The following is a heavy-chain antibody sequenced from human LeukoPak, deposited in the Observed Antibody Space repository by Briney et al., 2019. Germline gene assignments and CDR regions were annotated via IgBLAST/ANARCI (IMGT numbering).Heavy chain of an antibody. CDR3: AKTPQGYSAYYDY. Sequence: GGSLRLSCAASGFTFNNCSMSWVRQAPGKGLEWVSAIRGGGDYTFYADSVKGRFSISRDNSGNTLSLQMNSLGAEDTAVFFCAKTPQGYSAYYDYWGQGALVTVSS. D-gene: IGHD5-12*01. CDR2: IRGGGDYT. J-gene: IGHJ4*02. V-gene: IGHV3-23*01. CDR1: GFTFNNCS.